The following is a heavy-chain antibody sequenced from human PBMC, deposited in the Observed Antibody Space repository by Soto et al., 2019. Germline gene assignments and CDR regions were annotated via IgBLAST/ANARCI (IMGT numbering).Heavy chain of an antibody. D-gene: IGHD2-15*01. J-gene: IGHJ4*02. Sequence: ASVKVSCKASGYTFTSYGISWVRQAPGQGLEWMGWISAYNGNTNYAQKLQGRVTMTTDTSTSTAYMELRSLRSDDTAVYYCARIGRWGYCSGGSCYQPEDYWGQGTLVTVSS. CDR1: GYTFTSYG. CDR2: ISAYNGNT. CDR3: ARIGRWGYCSGGSCYQPEDY. V-gene: IGHV1-18*01.